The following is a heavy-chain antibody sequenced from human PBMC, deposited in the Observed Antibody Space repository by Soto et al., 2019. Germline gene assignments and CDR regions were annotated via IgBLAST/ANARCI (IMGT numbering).Heavy chain of an antibody. CDR1: GGSISSYY. D-gene: IGHD2-2*02. Sequence: SETLSLTCTVSGGSISSYYWSWIRQPPGKGLEWIGYIYYSGSTNYNPSLKSRVTISVDTSKNQFSLKLSSVTAADTAVYYCARVGAEGCSSTSCHNYYYMDVWGKGTTVTVSS. CDR2: IYYSGST. CDR3: ARVGAEGCSSTSCHNYYYMDV. V-gene: IGHV4-59*01. J-gene: IGHJ6*03.